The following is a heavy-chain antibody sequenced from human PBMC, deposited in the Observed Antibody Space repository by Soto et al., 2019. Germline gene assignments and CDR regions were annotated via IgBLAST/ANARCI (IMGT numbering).Heavy chain of an antibody. CDR2: TYYRSKWYN. CDR1: GDSVSSNSSA. D-gene: IGHD6-13*01. V-gene: IGHV6-1*01. J-gene: IGHJ6*03. Sequence: PSQTLSLTCAISGDSVSSNSSAWNWIRQSPSRGLEWLGRTYYRSKWYNDYAVSVKSRITINPDTSKNQFSLQLNSVTPEDTAVYYCARSLSPGIAAAGTLINYYYYLDVWGKGTTVTVS. CDR3: ARSLSPGIAAAGTLINYYYYLDV.